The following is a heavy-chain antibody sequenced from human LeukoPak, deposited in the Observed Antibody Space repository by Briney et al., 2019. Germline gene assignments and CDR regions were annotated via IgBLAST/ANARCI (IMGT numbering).Heavy chain of an antibody. V-gene: IGHV4-39*07. CDR2: IYYSGST. Sequence: PSETLSLTCTVSGGSISSSSYYWGWIRQPPGKGLEWIGRIYYSGSTYYNPSLKSRVTISVDTSKNQFSLKLSSVTAADTAVYYCASGRGGRSWYDYWGQGTLVTVSS. CDR1: GGSISSSSYY. CDR3: ASGRGGRSWYDY. J-gene: IGHJ4*02. D-gene: IGHD6-13*01.